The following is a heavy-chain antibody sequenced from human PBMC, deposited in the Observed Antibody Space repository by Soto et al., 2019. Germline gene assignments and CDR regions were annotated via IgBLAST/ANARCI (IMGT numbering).Heavy chain of an antibody. CDR1: GGSFSGYY. J-gene: IGHJ6*02. Sequence: PSEPLSLPCAVYGGSFSGYYWSWIRQPPGKGLEWIGEINHSGSTNYNPSLKSRVTISVDTSKNQFSLKLSSVTAADTAVYYCARAQKQQLVHYYGMDVWGQGTTVTVSS. CDR3: ARAQKQQLVHYYGMDV. V-gene: IGHV4-34*01. CDR2: INHSGST. D-gene: IGHD6-13*01.